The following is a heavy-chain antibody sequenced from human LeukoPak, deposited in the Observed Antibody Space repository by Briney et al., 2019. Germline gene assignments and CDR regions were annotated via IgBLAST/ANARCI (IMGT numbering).Heavy chain of an antibody. V-gene: IGHV1-24*01. CDR2: FDPEDGET. J-gene: IGHJ6*03. Sequence: ASVKVSCKVSGYTLTELSMHWVRQAPGEGLEWMGGFDPEDGETIYAQKFQGRVTMTRDTSTSTVYMELSSLRSEDTAVYFCARDGTPAFYYYMDVWGKGTTVTISS. CDR1: GYTLTELS. CDR3: ARDGTPAFYYYMDV.